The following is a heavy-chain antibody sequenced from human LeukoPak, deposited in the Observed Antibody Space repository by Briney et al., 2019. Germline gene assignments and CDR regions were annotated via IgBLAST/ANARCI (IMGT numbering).Heavy chain of an antibody. CDR2: IYYSGST. CDR3: ASGSSSSQLDY. V-gene: IGHV4-39*07. Sequence: SETLSLTCTVSGGSISSSSYYWGWIRQPPGKGLEWIGSIYYSGSTYYNPSLKSRVTISVDTSKNQFSLKLSSVTAADTAVYYCASGSSSSQLDYWGQGTLVTVSS. J-gene: IGHJ4*02. D-gene: IGHD6-6*01. CDR1: GGSISSSSYY.